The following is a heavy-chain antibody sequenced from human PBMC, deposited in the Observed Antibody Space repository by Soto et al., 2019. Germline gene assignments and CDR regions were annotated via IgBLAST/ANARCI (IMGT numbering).Heavy chain of an antibody. V-gene: IGHV1-69*06. Sequence: QVQLVQSGAEVKKPGSSVKVSCKASGGTFSSYAISWVRQAPGQGLEWMGGIIPIFGTANYAQKFQGRVTITADKSTSTAYMELSSLRSEDTAVYYCARDFKWDYDFWSGYYFGWFDPWGQGTLVTVSS. D-gene: IGHD3-3*01. CDR3: ARDFKWDYDFWSGYYFGWFDP. CDR1: GGTFSSYA. CDR2: IIPIFGTA. J-gene: IGHJ5*02.